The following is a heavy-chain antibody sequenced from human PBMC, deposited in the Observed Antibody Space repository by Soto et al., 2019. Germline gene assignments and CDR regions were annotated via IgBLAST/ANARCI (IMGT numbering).Heavy chain of an antibody. J-gene: IGHJ4*02. CDR3: AKADDSCSWAPGDY. V-gene: IGHV3-23*01. Sequence: EVQVLESGGGLVQPGGSLRLSCVISRLTFSNYALNWVRQAPGKGLERVSSISGSGDTTYYADSVQGRCTIARDNSKNTVSLQMNSLRVEDTALYYCAKADDSCSWAPGDYWGQGTLVTVSA. CDR1: RLTFSNYA. CDR2: ISGSGDTT. D-gene: IGHD6-13*01.